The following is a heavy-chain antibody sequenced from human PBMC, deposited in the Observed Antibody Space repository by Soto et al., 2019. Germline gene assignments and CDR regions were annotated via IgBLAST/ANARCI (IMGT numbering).Heavy chain of an antibody. D-gene: IGHD5-12*01. CDR2: IYYTGST. J-gene: IGHJ4*02. Sequence: SETLSLTCTVSGGSISSNNYYWGWIRQPPGKGLEWIGSIYYTGSTSYNPSLKSRVTISVDTSKNQFSLKLSSVTAAGTAVYYCARRRDGYNYFDYWGQGTLVTVSS. V-gene: IGHV4-39*01. CDR3: ARRRDGYNYFDY. CDR1: GGSISSNNYY.